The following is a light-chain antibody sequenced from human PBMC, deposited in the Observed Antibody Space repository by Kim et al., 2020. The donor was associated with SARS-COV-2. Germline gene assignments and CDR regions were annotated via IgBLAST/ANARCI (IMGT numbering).Light chain of an antibody. Sequence: QSALTQPASVSGSPGQSITISCTGTSSDVGGYNYVSWYQQHPGKAPKLMIYDVSNRPSGVSDRFSGSKSGNTASLTISRLQAEDEAEYYCISYTSSSTLYVFGTGTKVTVL. CDR1: SSDVGGYNY. CDR3: ISYTSSSTLYV. CDR2: DVS. V-gene: IGLV2-14*03. J-gene: IGLJ1*01.